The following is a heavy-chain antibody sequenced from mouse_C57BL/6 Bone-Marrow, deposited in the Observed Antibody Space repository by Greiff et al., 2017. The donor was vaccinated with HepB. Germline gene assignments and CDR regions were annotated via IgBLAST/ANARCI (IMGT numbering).Heavy chain of an antibody. CDR3: ARRGAGTYYFDY. V-gene: IGHV5-6*02. CDR2: ISSGGSYT. J-gene: IGHJ2*01. CDR1: GFTFSSYG. Sequence: RVESGGDLVKPGGSLKLSCAASGFTFSSYGMSWVRQTPDKRLEWVATISSGGSYTYYPDSVKGRFTISRDNAKNTLYLQMSSLKSEDTAMYYCARRGAGTYYFDYWGQGTTLTVSS. D-gene: IGHD4-1*01.